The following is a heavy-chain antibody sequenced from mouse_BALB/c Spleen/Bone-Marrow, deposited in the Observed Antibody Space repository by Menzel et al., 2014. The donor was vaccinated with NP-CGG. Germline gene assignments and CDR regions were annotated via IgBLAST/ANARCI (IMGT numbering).Heavy chain of an antibody. CDR2: INPSSGYT. D-gene: IGHD1-1*01. CDR1: GYTFTSYT. J-gene: IGHJ1*01. V-gene: IGHV1-4*01. Sequence: VQLQQSGAELARPGASVKMSCKASGYTFTSYTMHWVKQRPGQGLEWIGYINPSSGYTNYNQKFKDKATLTADKSSSTAYMQLSSLTSEDSAVYYCSRETPYYGSTYWYFDVWGAGTTVTVPS. CDR3: SRETPYYGSTYWYFDV.